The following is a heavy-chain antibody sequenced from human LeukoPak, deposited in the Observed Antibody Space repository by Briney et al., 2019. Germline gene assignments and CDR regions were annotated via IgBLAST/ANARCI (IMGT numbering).Heavy chain of an antibody. CDR2: IYYSGST. CDR1: GGSISSYY. Sequence: SETLSLTCTVSGGSISSYYWSWIRQPPGKGREWIGYIYYSGSTDYNPSLKSRVSMSVDTSKNQLSLKLNSVTVADTAVYYCARYSGSVVAGWFDPWGQGTLVTVSS. D-gene: IGHD6-6*01. V-gene: IGHV4-59*12. J-gene: IGHJ5*02. CDR3: ARYSGSVVAGWFDP.